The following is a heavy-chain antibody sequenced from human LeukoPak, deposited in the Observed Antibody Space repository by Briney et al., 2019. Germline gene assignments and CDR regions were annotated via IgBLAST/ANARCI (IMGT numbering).Heavy chain of an antibody. CDR2: IYPGDSDP. Sequence: GESLKISCKGSGYRFTSYWIGWVRQMPGKGLEWMGIIYPGDSDPRYSPSFQGQVTISADKSISTAYLQWSSLKASDTAMYYCARHLSLRYCSSTSCYKRYNWFDPWGQGTLVTVSS. CDR1: GYRFTSYW. D-gene: IGHD2-2*02. CDR3: ARHLSLRYCSSTSCYKRYNWFDP. J-gene: IGHJ5*02. V-gene: IGHV5-51*01.